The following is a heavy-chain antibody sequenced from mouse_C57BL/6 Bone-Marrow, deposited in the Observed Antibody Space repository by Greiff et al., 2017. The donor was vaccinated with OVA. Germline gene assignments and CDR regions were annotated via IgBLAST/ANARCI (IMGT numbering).Heavy chain of an antibody. J-gene: IGHJ1*03. CDR3: AGPLTTVVADDWYFDV. Sequence: QVQLQQPGAELVKPGASVKMSCKASGYTFTSYWITWVKQRPGQGLEWIGDIYPGSGSTNYNEKFKSKATLTVDTSSSTAYMQLSSLTSEDSAVYYCAGPLTTVVADDWYFDVWGTGTTVTVSS. V-gene: IGHV1-55*01. CDR2: IYPGSGST. D-gene: IGHD1-1*01. CDR1: GYTFTSYW.